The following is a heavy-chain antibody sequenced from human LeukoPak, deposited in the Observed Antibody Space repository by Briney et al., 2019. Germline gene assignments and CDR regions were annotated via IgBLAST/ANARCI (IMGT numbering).Heavy chain of an antibody. CDR2: ISWNSGSI. D-gene: IGHD4-17*01. J-gene: IGHJ4*02. CDR1: GFTFDDYA. V-gene: IGHV3-9*01. Sequence: GGSLRLSCAASGFTFDDYAMHWVRQAPGKGLEWVSGISWNSGSIGYADSVKGRFTISRDNAKNSLYLQMNSLRAEDTAVYYCARVLYGDSFPFDYWGQGTLVTVSS. CDR3: ARVLYGDSFPFDY.